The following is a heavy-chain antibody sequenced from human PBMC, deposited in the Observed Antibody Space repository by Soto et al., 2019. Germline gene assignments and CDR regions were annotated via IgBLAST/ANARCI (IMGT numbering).Heavy chain of an antibody. V-gene: IGHV3-33*01. CDR2: IWYDGSNK. D-gene: IGHD6-6*01. Sequence: PGGSLRLSCASSGFTFSSYGMHLVRQAPGKGLEWVAVIWYDGSNKYYADSVKGRFTISRDKSKNTLYLQMNSLRAEDAAVYYCARDGRKYSTSSPWFDPWSQGTLVTVSS. CDR1: GFTFSSYG. J-gene: IGHJ5*02. CDR3: ARDGRKYSTSSPWFDP.